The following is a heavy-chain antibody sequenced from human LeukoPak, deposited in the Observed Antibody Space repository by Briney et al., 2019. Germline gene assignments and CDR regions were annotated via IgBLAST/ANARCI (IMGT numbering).Heavy chain of an antibody. J-gene: IGHJ3*01. CDR3: ANWLVLGV. Sequence: GGSLRLSCAASGFTFSSYGMTWVRQAPGKGLEWVSAISGSGASTYYADSVKGRFTISRDNSKNTLYLQMNSLRAEDTVVYFCANWLVLGVWGQGTMVTVSS. CDR1: GFTFSSYG. CDR2: ISGSGAST. V-gene: IGHV3-23*01. D-gene: IGHD6-19*01.